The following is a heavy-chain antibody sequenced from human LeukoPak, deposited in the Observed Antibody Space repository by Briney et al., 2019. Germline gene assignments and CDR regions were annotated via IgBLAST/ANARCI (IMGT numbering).Heavy chain of an antibody. J-gene: IGHJ6*02. CDR2: MNPNSGNT. V-gene: IGHV1-8*01. CDR1: GYTFTSYD. CDR3: ARRYSSSWYWYYYYGMDV. Sequence: ASVKVSCKASGYTFTSYDINWVRQATGQGLEWMGWMNPNSGNTGYAQKFQGRVTMTRITSISTAYMELSSLRSEDTAVYYCARRYSSSWYWYYYYGMDVWGQGTTVTVSS. D-gene: IGHD6-13*01.